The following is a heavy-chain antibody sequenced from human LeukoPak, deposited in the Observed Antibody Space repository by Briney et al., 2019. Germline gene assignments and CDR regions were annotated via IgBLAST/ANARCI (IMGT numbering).Heavy chain of an antibody. V-gene: IGHV4-59*01. CDR1: GGSINSYY. D-gene: IGHD1-26*01. CDR2: IYYSGST. Sequence: SETLSLTCTVSGGSINSYYWSWIRQPPGKGLEWIAYIYYSGSTSCNPSLKSRVTISVDTSKNQFSLKLNSVTAADTAMYYCARLFHPALSGNYPFDYWAQGTLVTVSS. CDR3: ARLFHPALSGNYPFDY. J-gene: IGHJ4*02.